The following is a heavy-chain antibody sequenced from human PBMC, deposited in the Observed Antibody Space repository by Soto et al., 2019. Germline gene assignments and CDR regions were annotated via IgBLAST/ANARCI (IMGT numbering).Heavy chain of an antibody. CDR1: GYTFTSYG. D-gene: IGHD2-8*01. J-gene: IGHJ4*02. Sequence: ASVKVSCKASGYTFTSYGISWVRQAPGQGLEWMGWISAYNGNTNYAQKLQGRVTMTTDTSTSTAYMELRSLRSDDTAVYYGARVLCTNGVCYEGDFDYWGQGTLVTVSS. CDR2: ISAYNGNT. V-gene: IGHV1-18*01. CDR3: ARVLCTNGVCYEGDFDY.